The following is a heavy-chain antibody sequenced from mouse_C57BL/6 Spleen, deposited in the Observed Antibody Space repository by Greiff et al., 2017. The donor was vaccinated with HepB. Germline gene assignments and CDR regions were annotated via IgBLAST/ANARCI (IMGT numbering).Heavy chain of an antibody. CDR1: GFTFSSYA. V-gene: IGHV5-4*01. D-gene: IGHD1-1*01. J-gene: IGHJ2*01. Sequence: EVQLVESGGGLVKPGGSLKLSCAASGFTFSSYAMSWVRQTPEKRLEWVATISDGGSYTYYPDNVKGRFTISRDNAKNNLYLQMSHLKSEDTAMYYCARDLGYYGSRGYFDYWGQSTTLTVSS. CDR3: ARDLGYYGSRGYFDY. CDR2: ISDGGSYT.